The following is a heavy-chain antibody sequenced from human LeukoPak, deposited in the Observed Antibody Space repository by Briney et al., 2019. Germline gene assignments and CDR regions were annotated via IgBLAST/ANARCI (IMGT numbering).Heavy chain of an antibody. J-gene: IGHJ3*02. CDR2: ISRSGGSI. CDR1: EFTFSSHS. Sequence: TGGSLRLSCAASEFTFSSHSMNWVRQAPGKGLEWVSSISRSGGSIYYADSLKGRFTISRDNANNSLYLQMNSLRAEDTAVYFCARSLKVSAALDVFDIWGQGTMVTVSS. D-gene: IGHD2-2*01. CDR3: ARSLKVSAALDVFDI. V-gene: IGHV3-21*01.